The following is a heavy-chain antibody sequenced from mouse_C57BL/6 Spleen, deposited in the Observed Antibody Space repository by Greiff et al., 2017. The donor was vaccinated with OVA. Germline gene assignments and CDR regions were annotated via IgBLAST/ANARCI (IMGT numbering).Heavy chain of an antibody. Sequence: QVQLQQSGAELVKPGASVKLSCKASGYTFTEYTIHWVKQRSGQGLEWIGWFYPGRGSIKYNEKFKDKATLTADKSSSTVYMELSRLTSEDSAVYFCARHGPYYGSSYYWYFDVWGTGTTVTVSS. D-gene: IGHD1-1*01. CDR2: FYPGRGSI. J-gene: IGHJ1*03. CDR1: GYTFTEYT. CDR3: ARHGPYYGSSYYWYFDV. V-gene: IGHV1-62-2*01.